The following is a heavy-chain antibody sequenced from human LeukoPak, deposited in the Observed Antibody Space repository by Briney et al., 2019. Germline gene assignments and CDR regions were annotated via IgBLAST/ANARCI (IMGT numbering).Heavy chain of an antibody. CDR1: GYTFSSYV. Sequence: ASVTGSCKASGYTFSSYVISWVRQAPGQGLEWMGWINAYNGNTKYVQKVQGRVTMTTDTSTSTAYMEVRSLRSDDTAVYYCARRASLEIWGQGTMVTVSS. J-gene: IGHJ3*02. D-gene: IGHD3-16*02. CDR2: INAYNGNT. V-gene: IGHV1-18*01. CDR3: ARRASLEI.